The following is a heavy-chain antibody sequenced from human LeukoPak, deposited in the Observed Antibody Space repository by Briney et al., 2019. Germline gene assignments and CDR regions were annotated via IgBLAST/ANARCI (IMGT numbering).Heavy chain of an antibody. CDR3: AREGRDGYNWGAFDI. CDR2: IYYSGST. Sequence: SETLSLTCTVSGGSISSYYWSWIRQPPGKGLEWIGCIYYSGSTNYNPSLKSRVTISVDTSKNQFSLKLSSVTAADTAVYYCAREGRDGYNWGAFDIWGQGTMVTVSS. D-gene: IGHD5-24*01. CDR1: GGSISSYY. V-gene: IGHV4-59*01. J-gene: IGHJ3*02.